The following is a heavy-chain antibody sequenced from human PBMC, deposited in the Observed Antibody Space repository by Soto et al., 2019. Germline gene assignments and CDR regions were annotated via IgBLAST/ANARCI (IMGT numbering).Heavy chain of an antibody. CDR3: ATSEGPLWYNGNYSPLSY. CDR2: FDPEDGET. Sequence: ASVKVSCKVSGYTLTELSMHWVRQAPGKGLEWMGGFDPEDGETIYAQKFQGRVTMTEDTSTDTAYMELSSLRSEDTAVYYCATSEGPLWYNGNYSPLSYSGRGSLVTVSA. D-gene: IGHD1-7*01. CDR1: GYTLTELS. V-gene: IGHV1-24*01. J-gene: IGHJ4*02.